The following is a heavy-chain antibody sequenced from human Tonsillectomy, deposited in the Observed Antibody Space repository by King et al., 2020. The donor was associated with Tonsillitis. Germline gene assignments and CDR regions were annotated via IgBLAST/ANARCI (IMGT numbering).Heavy chain of an antibody. CDR2: IYYSGST. Sequence: QLQESGPGLVKPSETLSLTCTVSGGSISSSSYYWGWIRQPPGKGLEWIGSIYYSGSTYYNPSLKRRVTISVYTSKTQFSLKLSSLTAADTAVYYCVRQGHYDFWSGYYTPNYFDYWGQGTLVTVSS. CDR3: VRQGHYDFWSGYYTPNYFDY. V-gene: IGHV4-39*01. CDR1: GGSISSSSYY. D-gene: IGHD3-3*01. J-gene: IGHJ4*02.